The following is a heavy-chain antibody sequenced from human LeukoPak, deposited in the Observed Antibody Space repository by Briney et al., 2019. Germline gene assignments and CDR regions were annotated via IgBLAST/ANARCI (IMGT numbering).Heavy chain of an antibody. J-gene: IGHJ4*02. CDR3: AKSPGRRSGGSGYFDY. D-gene: IGHD2-15*01. V-gene: IGHV3-23*01. Sequence: GGSLRLSCAASGFTFSSYAMSWVRQAPGKGLEWVPAISGSGGSTYYADSVKGRFTISRDNSKNTLYLQMNSLRAEDTAVYYCAKSPGRRSGGSGYFDYWGQGTLVTVSS. CDR2: ISGSGGST. CDR1: GFTFSSYA.